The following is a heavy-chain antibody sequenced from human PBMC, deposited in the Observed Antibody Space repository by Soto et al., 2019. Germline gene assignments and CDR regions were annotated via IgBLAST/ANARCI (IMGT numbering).Heavy chain of an antibody. Sequence: TLSLTCAVSGGSISSGGYSWSWIRQPPGKGLEWIGYINHSGSTNYNPSLKSRVTISVDTSKNQFSLKLSSVTAADTAVYYCARYTYYYGMDVWGQGTTVTVSS. J-gene: IGHJ6*02. CDR1: GGSISSGGYS. CDR3: ARYTYYYGMDV. V-gene: IGHV4-30-2*01. CDR2: INHSGST.